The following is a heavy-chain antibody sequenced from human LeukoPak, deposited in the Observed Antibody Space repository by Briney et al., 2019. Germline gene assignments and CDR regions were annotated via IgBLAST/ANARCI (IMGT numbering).Heavy chain of an antibody. CDR1: GYSISSGYY. CDR2: ISHSGST. J-gene: IGHJ4*02. D-gene: IGHD5-24*01. CDR3: ARDRRDGYNPTAHDY. Sequence: SETLSLTCTVSGYSISSGYYWGWIRQPPGKGLEWIGSISHSGSTYYKPSLKSRVTISVDTSKNQFSLKLRSVTAADTAVYYCARDRRDGYNPTAHDYWGQGTLVTVSS. V-gene: IGHV4-38-2*02.